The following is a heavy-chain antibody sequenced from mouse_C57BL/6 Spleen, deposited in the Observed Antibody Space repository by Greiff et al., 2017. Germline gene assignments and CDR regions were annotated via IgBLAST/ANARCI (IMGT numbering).Heavy chain of an antibody. CDR3: TRLYYGSSYGY. J-gene: IGHJ2*01. Sequence: VQLVESGAELVRPGASVTLSCKASGYTFTDYEMHWVKQTPVHGLEWIGAIDPETGGTAYNQKFKGKAILTADKSSSTAYMELRSLTSEDSAVYYCTRLYYGSSYGYWGQGTTLTVSS. CDR1: GYTFTDYE. V-gene: IGHV1-15*01. D-gene: IGHD1-1*01. CDR2: IDPETGGT.